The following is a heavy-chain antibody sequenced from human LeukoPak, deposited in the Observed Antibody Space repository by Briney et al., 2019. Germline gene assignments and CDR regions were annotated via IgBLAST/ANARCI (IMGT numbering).Heavy chain of an antibody. D-gene: IGHD3-22*01. CDR2: IYYSGST. V-gene: IGHV4-39*01. CDR3: ASLIVAHYFDY. Sequence: KPAETLSLTCTVSGGSISSSSYYWGWIRQPPGKGLEWIGSIYYSGSTYYNPSLKSRVTISVDTSKNQFSLKLSSVTAADTAVYYCASLIVAHYFDYWGQGTLVTVSS. J-gene: IGHJ4*02. CDR1: GGSISSSSYY.